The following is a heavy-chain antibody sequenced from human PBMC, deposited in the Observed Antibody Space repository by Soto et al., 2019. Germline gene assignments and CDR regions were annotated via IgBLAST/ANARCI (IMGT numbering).Heavy chain of an antibody. CDR1: GGSISSYY. Sequence: QVQLQESGPGLVKPSETLSLTCTVSGGSISSYYWSWIRQPPGKGLEWIGYIYYSGSTNYNHSLKSRVTISVDTSKYQFSLKLSSVTAADTAVYYCARLTTVTTYYYYYMDVWGKGTTVTVSS. CDR2: IYYSGST. V-gene: IGHV4-59*08. CDR3: ARLTTVTTYYYYYMDV. D-gene: IGHD4-17*01. J-gene: IGHJ6*03.